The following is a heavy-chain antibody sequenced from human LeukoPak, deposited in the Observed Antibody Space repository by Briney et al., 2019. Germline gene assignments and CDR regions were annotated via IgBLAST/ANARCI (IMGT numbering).Heavy chain of an antibody. CDR2: INDGGSGK. V-gene: IGHV3-7*03. J-gene: IGHJ1*01. Sequence: GGSLRLSCAASGFVFSKYWMTWVRRAPGKGLEWVASINDGGSGKYYVDSVKGRFTISRDNAQKSLYLEMHSLRAEDTAVYYCARAVTSTEGYWGQGTLVTVSS. CDR3: ARAVTSTEGY. D-gene: IGHD4-17*01. CDR1: GFVFSKYW.